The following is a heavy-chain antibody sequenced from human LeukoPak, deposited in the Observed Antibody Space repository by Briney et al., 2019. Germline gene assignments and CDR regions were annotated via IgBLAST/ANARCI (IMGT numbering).Heavy chain of an antibody. V-gene: IGHV1-46*01. Sequence: ASVKVSCKASGYTFTSYYMHWVRQAPGQGLEWMGIIDPSGGSTSYAQKFQGRVTMTRDTSTSTVYMELSSLRSEDTAVYYCAREHRRIYGMDVWGQGTTVTVSS. J-gene: IGHJ6*02. CDR3: AREHRRIYGMDV. CDR2: IDPSGGST. CDR1: GYTFTSYY.